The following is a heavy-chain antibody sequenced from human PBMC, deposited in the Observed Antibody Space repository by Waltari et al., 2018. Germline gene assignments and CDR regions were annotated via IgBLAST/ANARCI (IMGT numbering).Heavy chain of an antibody. Sequence: QLQLQESGPGLVKPSGPLSLICAVSGDSMNYWWSWVRQPPGKGLEWIGQVLGSGRTNYNPSFASRVTISLDTSTHQFALKMTSVTAADTALYYCARDRGRGLYLDTWGQGILVTVSP. D-gene: IGHD2-15*01. J-gene: IGHJ4*02. V-gene: IGHV4-4*02. CDR3: ARDRGRGLYLDT. CDR1: GDSMNYW. CDR2: VLGSGRT.